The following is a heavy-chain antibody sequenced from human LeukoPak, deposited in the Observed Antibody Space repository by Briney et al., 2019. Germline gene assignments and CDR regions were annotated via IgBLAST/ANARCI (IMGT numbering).Heavy chain of an antibody. V-gene: IGHV1-18*01. Sequence: VASVKVSCKASGYTFTSYGISWVRQAPGQGLEWMGWTSAYNGNTNYAQKLQGRVTMNTDTSTSTAYMELRSLRSDDTAVYYCARDYVTGYSSSWIMGYYYYYGMDVWGQGATVTVSS. D-gene: IGHD6-13*01. CDR3: ARDYVTGYSSSWIMGYYYYYGMDV. J-gene: IGHJ6*02. CDR2: TSAYNGNT. CDR1: GYTFTSYG.